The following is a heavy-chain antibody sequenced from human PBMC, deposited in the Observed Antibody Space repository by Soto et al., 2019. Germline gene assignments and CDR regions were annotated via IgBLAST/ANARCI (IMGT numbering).Heavy chain of an antibody. CDR3: ARQEKRRDGYKHYGMDV. Sequence: GESLKISCKGSGYSFTNYWIGWVRQMPGKGLEWMGIIYPGDSDTRYSPSFQGQVTISADKSISTAYLQWSSLKASDTAMYYCARQEKRRDGYKHYGMDVWGQGTTVTVSS. D-gene: IGHD5-12*01. CDR2: IYPGDSDT. CDR1: GYSFTNYW. V-gene: IGHV5-51*01. J-gene: IGHJ6*02.